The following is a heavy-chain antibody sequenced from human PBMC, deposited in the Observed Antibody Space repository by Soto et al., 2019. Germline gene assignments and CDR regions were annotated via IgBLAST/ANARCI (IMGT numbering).Heavy chain of an antibody. CDR2: IYYSGST. CDR1: GGSISSSSYY. V-gene: IGHV4-39*02. J-gene: IGHJ5*02. D-gene: IGHD1-26*01. CDR3: ATQEVGGSYVYTFDP. Sequence: QLQLQESGPGLVKPSETLSLTCTVSGGSISSSSYYWGWIRQPPGKGLEWIGSIYYSGSTYYNPSLESRATISVDTSKNPFSLKLSSVTAADTAVYYCATQEVGGSYVYTFDPWGQGTLVTVSS.